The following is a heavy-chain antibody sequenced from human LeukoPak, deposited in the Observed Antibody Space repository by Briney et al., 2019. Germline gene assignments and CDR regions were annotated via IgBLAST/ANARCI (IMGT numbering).Heavy chain of an antibody. V-gene: IGHV3-11*01. Sequence: GGSLRLSCAASGIAFSTYYMSWIPRAPGQGRGWVSHISASGSDISYADSVQGRFIISRDNANNSLYLQMNSLRPEDAAVYYCARPGLTSTAFQHWGQGTLVTVSS. CDR1: GIAFSTYY. D-gene: IGHD2-21*02. CDR2: ISASGSDI. J-gene: IGHJ1*01. CDR3: ARPGLTSTAFQH.